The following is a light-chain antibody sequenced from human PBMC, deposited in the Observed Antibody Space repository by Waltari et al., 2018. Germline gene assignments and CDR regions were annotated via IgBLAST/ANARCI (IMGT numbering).Light chain of an antibody. V-gene: IGKV4-1*01. Sequence: DIVMTQSPDSLAVSLGERDTINCKSSQSVLYSHNKKNYLAWYQQKPGQPPKLLIYWAATREAVVPDRFSGSGSGTDFTLTISSLQAEEGAVYYCQQYYSTPYTFGQGTKLEIK. CDR3: QQYYSTPYT. CDR1: QSVLYSHNKKNY. CDR2: WAA. J-gene: IGKJ2*01.